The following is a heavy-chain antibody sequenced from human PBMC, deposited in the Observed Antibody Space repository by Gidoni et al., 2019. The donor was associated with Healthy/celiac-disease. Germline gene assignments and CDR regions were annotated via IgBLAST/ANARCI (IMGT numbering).Heavy chain of an antibody. D-gene: IGHD4-17*01. J-gene: IGHJ4*02. CDR1: FTFSSYA. CDR2: ISGSGGST. Sequence: FTFSSYAMSWVRQAPGKGLEWVSAISGSGGSTYYADSVKGRFTISRDNSKNTLYLQMNSLRAEDTAVYYCAKGSRDYGDYGYFDYWGQGTLVTVSS. V-gene: IGHV3-23*01. CDR3: AKGSRDYGDYGYFDY.